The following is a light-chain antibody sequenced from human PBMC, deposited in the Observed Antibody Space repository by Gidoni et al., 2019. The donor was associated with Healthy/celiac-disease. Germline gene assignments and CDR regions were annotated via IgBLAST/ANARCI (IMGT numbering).Light chain of an antibody. J-gene: IGLJ3*02. CDR1: SSNIGSNT. V-gene: IGLV1-44*01. CDR2: SNN. CDR3: AAWDDSLNGRV. Sequence: QSVLTQPPSASGTPGQRVTIPCSGSSSNIGSNTVNWYQQRPGTAPKLLIYSNNQRPSGVPDRFSGSKSGTSASLAISGLQSEDEADYYCAAWDDSLNGRVFGGGTKLTVL.